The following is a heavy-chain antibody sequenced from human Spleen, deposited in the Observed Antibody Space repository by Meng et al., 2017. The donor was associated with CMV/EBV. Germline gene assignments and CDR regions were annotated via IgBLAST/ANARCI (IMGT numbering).Heavy chain of an antibody. V-gene: IGHV3-7*01. J-gene: IGHJ4*02. CDR1: GFTFDNYW. Sequence: GGSLRLSCAVSGFTFDNYWMTWVRQAPGKGLEWVANIKQDGSATYYVGSVQGRFRVSRDNANNSLSLQMDSLRVEDTAVYYCTTTSNGFFDYWGQGALVTVSS. CDR3: TTTSNGFFDY. D-gene: IGHD2-8*01. CDR2: IKQDGSAT.